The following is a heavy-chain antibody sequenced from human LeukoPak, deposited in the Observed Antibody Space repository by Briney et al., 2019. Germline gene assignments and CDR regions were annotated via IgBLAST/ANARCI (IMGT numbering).Heavy chain of an antibody. CDR2: ISSSSSYI. J-gene: IGHJ5*02. D-gene: IGHD6-6*01. CDR3: ARDLLIAARGNWFDP. V-gene: IGHV3-21*01. Sequence: PGGSLRLSCAASGFTFSSYSMNWVRRAPGKGLEWVSSISSSSSYIYYADSVKGRFTISRDNAKNSLYLQMNSLRAEDTAVYYCARDLLIAARGNWFDPWGQGTLVTVSS. CDR1: GFTFSSYS.